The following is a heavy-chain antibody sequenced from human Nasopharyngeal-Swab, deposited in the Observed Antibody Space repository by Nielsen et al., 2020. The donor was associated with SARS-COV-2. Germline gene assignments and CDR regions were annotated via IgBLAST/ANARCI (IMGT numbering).Heavy chain of an antibody. Sequence: GESLKISCAASEFTFDDYGMSWVRQAPGKGLEWVSGINWNGGSTGYADSVKGRFTISRDNAKNSLYLQMNSLRAEDTALYYCAREVPLTIFGVVIPSHDAFDIWGQGTMVTVSS. CDR1: EFTFDDYG. CDR2: INWNGGST. J-gene: IGHJ3*02. CDR3: AREVPLTIFGVVIPSHDAFDI. V-gene: IGHV3-20*04. D-gene: IGHD3-3*01.